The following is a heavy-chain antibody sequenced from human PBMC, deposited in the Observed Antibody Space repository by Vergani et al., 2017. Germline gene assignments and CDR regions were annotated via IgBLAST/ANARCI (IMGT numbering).Heavy chain of an antibody. Sequence: QLQLQESGPGLVKPSETLSLTCTVSGGSINSSSHYWGWIRQPPGKGLEWIGSIYYSGSTYYNPSLKSRVTISVDTSKNQFSLKLSSVTAADTAVYYCARQLGRWFSGGYWGQGTLVTVSS. D-gene: IGHD3-10*01. CDR2: IYYSGST. CDR3: ARQLGRWFSGGY. J-gene: IGHJ4*02. V-gene: IGHV4-39*01. CDR1: GGSINSSSHY.